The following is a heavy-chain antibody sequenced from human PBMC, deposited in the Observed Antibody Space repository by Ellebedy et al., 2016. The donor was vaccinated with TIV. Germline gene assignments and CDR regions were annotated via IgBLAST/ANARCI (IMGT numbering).Heavy chain of an antibody. CDR1: GFTFSSYA. CDR2: ISGSGGST. CDR3: AKGGDFWSGYYFDY. J-gene: IGHJ4*02. V-gene: IGHV3-23*01. Sequence: GESLKISXAASGFTFSSYAMSWVRQAPGKGLEWVSAISGSGGSTYYADSVKGRFTISRDNSKNTLYLQMNSLRAEDTAVYYCAKGGDFWSGYYFDYWGQGTLVTVSS. D-gene: IGHD3-3*01.